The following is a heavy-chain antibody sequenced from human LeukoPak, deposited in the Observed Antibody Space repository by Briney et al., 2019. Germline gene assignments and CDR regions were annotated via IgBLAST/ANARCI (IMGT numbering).Heavy chain of an antibody. CDR2: INPDSGGT. CDR1: GYTFTGYY. V-gene: IGHV1-2*02. J-gene: IGHJ5*02. Sequence: ASVKLSCKASGYTFTGYYMHWVRQAPGQGLEWMGWINPDSGGTNYAQKLQGRVTMTTDTSTSTAYMELRSLRSDDTAVYYCARDRGGYDLSTNWFDPWGQGTLVTVSS. CDR3: ARDRGGYDLSTNWFDP. D-gene: IGHD5-12*01.